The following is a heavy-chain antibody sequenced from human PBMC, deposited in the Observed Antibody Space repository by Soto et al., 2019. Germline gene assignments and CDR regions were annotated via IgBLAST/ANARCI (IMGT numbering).Heavy chain of an antibody. D-gene: IGHD1-20*01. Sequence: QVQLVQSGAEEKKPGASVKVSCKASGYTFTSYAMHWVRQAPGQGLEWMGWINAGNGNTKYSQKPQDKVTITRDTSASTAYLELSSLRSEDTAVYYCARGITLPTPLDYWGQGTLVTVSS. J-gene: IGHJ4*02. CDR2: INAGNGNT. CDR3: ARGITLPTPLDY. CDR1: GYTFTSYA. V-gene: IGHV1-3*05.